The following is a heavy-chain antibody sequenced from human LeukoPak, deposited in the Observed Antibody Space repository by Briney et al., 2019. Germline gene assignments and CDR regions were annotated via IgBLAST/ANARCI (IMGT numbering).Heavy chain of an antibody. CDR1: GGSISSHY. V-gene: IGHV4-59*04. CDR2: IYHSGIT. J-gene: IGHJ4*02. Sequence: SETLSLTCTVSGGSISSHYWSWIRQPPGKGLEWSGNIYHSGITYYNHFNSSLKSRVTISIDTSKNQFSLRLTSVTAADTAVYFCVTLVSTRYYFDYWGQGTLVTVSS. D-gene: IGHD5/OR15-5a*01. CDR3: VTLVSTRYYFDY.